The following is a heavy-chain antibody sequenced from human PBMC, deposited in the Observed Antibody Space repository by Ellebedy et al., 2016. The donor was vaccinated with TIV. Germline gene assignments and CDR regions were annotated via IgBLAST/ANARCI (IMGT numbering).Heavy chain of an antibody. Sequence: SVKVSXXASGGTFSSYAISWVRQAPGQGLEWMGGIIPIFGTANYAQKFQGRVTITADESTSTAYMELSSLRSEDTAVYYCARGPHDSYGYGLYFDYWGQGTLVTVSS. D-gene: IGHD5-18*01. CDR2: IIPIFGTA. CDR1: GGTFSSYA. J-gene: IGHJ4*02. V-gene: IGHV1-69*13. CDR3: ARGPHDSYGYGLYFDY.